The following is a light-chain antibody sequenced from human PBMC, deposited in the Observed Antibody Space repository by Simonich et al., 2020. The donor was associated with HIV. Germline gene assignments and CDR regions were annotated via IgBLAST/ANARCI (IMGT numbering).Light chain of an antibody. CDR2: DAS. CDR3: QQYNGYSVM. Sequence: DIQMTQSPSSLSASVGDRVTITCQASQDISNSLNWYQQKPGKAPKLLIFDASNLETGVPSRFSGSGSGTEFNLTISSLQPDDFATYYCQQYNGYSVMFGQGTKVEFK. J-gene: IGKJ1*01. V-gene: IGKV1-33*01. CDR1: QDISNS.